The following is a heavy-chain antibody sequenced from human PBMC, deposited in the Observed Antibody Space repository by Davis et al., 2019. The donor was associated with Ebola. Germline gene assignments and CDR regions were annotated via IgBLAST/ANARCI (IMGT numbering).Heavy chain of an antibody. CDR3: ARHVIGYCSGGSCDLDY. D-gene: IGHD2-15*01. V-gene: IGHV4-39*01. CDR1: DDSISSSNYF. J-gene: IGHJ4*02. CDR2: TYYDGST. Sequence: MPSETLSLTCSVSDDSISSSNYFWGWIRQSPGRGLGWIGSTYYDGSTYYNPSLKSRVTISVDTSKNQFSLKLSSVTAADTAVYYCARHVIGYCSGGSCDLDYWGQGTLVTVSS.